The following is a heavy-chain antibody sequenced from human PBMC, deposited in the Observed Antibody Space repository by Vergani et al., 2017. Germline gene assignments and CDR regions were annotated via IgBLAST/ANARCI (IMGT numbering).Heavy chain of an antibody. J-gene: IGHJ6*02. CDR2: IYWDDDK. D-gene: IGHD1-26*01. V-gene: IGHV2-5*02. Sequence: QITLKESGPTLVKPTQTLTLTCTFSGFSLSTSGVGVGWIRQPPGKALEWLALIYWDDDKRYSPSLKSRLTITKDTSKNQVVLTMTNMDPVDTATYYCAHKMVVGATYSLPSDYYGMDVWGQGTTVTVSS. CDR3: AHKMVVGATYSLPSDYYGMDV. CDR1: GFSLSTSGVG.